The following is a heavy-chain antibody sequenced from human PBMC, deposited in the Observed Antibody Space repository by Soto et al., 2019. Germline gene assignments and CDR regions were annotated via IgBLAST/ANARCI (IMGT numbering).Heavy chain of an antibody. Sequence: SETLSLTCAVYGGSFSGYYWSWIRQPPGKGLEWIGEINHSGSTNYNPSLKSRVTISVDTSKNQFSLKLSSVTAADTAVYYCARAREVAANDFESGYFDYWGQGTLVTVS. CDR3: ARAREVAANDFESGYFDY. V-gene: IGHV4-34*01. J-gene: IGHJ4*02. CDR1: GGSFSGYY. D-gene: IGHD2-15*01. CDR2: INHSGST.